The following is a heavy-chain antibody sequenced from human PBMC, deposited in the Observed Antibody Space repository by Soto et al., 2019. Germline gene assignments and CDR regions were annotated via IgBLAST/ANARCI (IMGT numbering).Heavy chain of an antibody. Sequence: QVQLQESGPGLVKPSQTLSLTCTVSGGSISSGGYNWSWIRQHPGKGLEWIGYIYHSGSTYYNPSLKSRVTISVDTSKNQFSLKVSSVTAADTAVYYCAREAAGILNWFDPWGQGTLVTVSS. D-gene: IGHD6-25*01. J-gene: IGHJ5*02. CDR1: GGSISSGGYN. CDR2: IYHSGST. V-gene: IGHV4-31*03. CDR3: AREAAGILNWFDP.